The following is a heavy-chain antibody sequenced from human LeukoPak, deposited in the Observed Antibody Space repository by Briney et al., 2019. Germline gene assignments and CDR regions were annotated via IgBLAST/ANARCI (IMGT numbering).Heavy chain of an antibody. V-gene: IGHV1-18*01. J-gene: IGHJ4*02. CDR2: ISAYNGNT. D-gene: IGHD3-9*01. CDR1: GYTFTSYG. CDR3: ARDRASYRYFDWLLGIDY. Sequence: GASVKVSCKASGYTFTSYGISWVRQAPGQGLEWMGWISAYNGNTNYAQKLQGRVTTTTETSTSTAYIVLMSLITDDTAVYYCARDRASYRYFDWLLGIDYWGQGTLVTVSS.